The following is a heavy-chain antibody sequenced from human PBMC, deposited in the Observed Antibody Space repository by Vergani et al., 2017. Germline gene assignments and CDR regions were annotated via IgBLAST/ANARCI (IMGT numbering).Heavy chain of an antibody. CDR3: ARRVVRGVYHYYYYYMDV. Sequence: QLQLQESGPGLVKPSETLSLTCTVSGGSISSSSYYWGWIRQPPGKGLEWIGSIYYSGSTYYNPSLKSRVTISVDTSKNQFSLKLSSVTAADTAVYYCARRVVRGVYHYYYYYMDVWGKGTTVTVSS. CDR2: IYYSGST. D-gene: IGHD3-10*01. V-gene: IGHV4-39*01. J-gene: IGHJ6*03. CDR1: GGSISSSSYY.